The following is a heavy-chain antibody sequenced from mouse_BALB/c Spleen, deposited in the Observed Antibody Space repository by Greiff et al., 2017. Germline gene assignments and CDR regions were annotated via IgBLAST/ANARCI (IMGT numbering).Heavy chain of an antibody. CDR2: IYPYNGGT. CDR1: GYTFTDYN. J-gene: IGHJ3*01. Sequence: EVQLQQSGPELVKPGASVKISCKASGYTFTDYNMHWVKQSHGKSLEWIGYIYPYNGGTGYNQKFKSKATLTVDNSSSTAYMELRSLTSEDSAVYYCARQAYYGNYPWFAYWGQGTLVTVSA. D-gene: IGHD2-10*01. CDR3: ARQAYYGNYPWFAY. V-gene: IGHV1S29*02.